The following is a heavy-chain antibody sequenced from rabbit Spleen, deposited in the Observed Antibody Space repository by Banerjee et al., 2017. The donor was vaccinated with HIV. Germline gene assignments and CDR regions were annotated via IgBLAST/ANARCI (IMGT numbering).Heavy chain of an antibody. CDR2: INAATGKP. CDR3: ARDLVAVIGWNFNL. J-gene: IGHJ4*01. D-gene: IGHD1-1*01. Sequence: QSLEESGGGLVKPGASLTLTCKASGFSFSDRDVMCWVRQAPGKGLEWIACINAATGKPVYATWAKGRFTISRTSSTTVTLRMTSLTAADRATYFCARDLVAVIGWNFNLWGQGTLVTVS. CDR1: GFSFSDRDV. V-gene: IGHV1S40*01.